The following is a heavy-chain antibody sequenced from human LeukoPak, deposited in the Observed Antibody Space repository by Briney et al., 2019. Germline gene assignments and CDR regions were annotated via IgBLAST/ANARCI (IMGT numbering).Heavy chain of an antibody. J-gene: IGHJ6*03. Sequence: SETLSLTCTVSGGSISSSSYYWGWIRQPPGKGLEWIGSIYYSGSTYYNPSLKSRVTISVDTSKNQFSLKLSSVTAADTAVYYCARTVDCSSTSCYGGDYYYMDVWGKGTTVTISS. V-gene: IGHV4-39*01. CDR1: GGSISSSSYY. CDR3: ARTVDCSSTSCYGGDYYYMDV. CDR2: IYYSGST. D-gene: IGHD2-2*01.